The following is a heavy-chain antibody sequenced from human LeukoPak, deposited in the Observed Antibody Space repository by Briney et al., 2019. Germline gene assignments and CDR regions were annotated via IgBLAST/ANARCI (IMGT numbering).Heavy chain of an antibody. Sequence: KVSCKASGVTFSSYTISWVRQAPGQGLEWVRRINPICGIANYAQNLQGRVTITADKSTSTAYMELSSLRYEDTAVYYCARDLYGGNSPDYWGQGTLVTVSS. J-gene: IGHJ4*02. CDR3: ARDLYGGNSPDY. D-gene: IGHD4-23*01. CDR2: INPICGIA. V-gene: IGHV1-69*04. CDR1: GVTFSSYT.